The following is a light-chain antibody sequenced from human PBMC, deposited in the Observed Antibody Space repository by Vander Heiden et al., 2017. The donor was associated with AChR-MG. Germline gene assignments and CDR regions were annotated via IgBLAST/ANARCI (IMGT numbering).Light chain of an antibody. J-gene: IGKJ4*01. V-gene: IGKV1-9*01. CDR1: QAINIY. CDR2: SAS. CDR3: QQLNSFPLT. Sequence: DIQLTHSPSFMSASIGDRVTITCRASQAINIYLAWFQQSPGKAPKLLIHSASSLQSGVPSRFSGSGSGTEFTLTISSLQPEDFATYYCQQLNSFPLTFGGGTTV.